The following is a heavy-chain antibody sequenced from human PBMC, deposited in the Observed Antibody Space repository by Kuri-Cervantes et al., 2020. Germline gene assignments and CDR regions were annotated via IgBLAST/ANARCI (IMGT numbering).Heavy chain of an antibody. J-gene: IGHJ5*02. CDR2: INHSGST. Sequence: SETLSLTCAVYGGSFSGYYWSWIRQPPGKGLEWIGEINHSGSTNYNPSLKSRVTISVDTSKNQFSLKLSSVTAADTAVYYCARHVCTVVAAKGWFDPWGQGTLVTVSS. V-gene: IGHV4-34*01. D-gene: IGHD2-15*01. CDR3: ARHVCTVVAAKGWFDP. CDR1: GGSFSGYY.